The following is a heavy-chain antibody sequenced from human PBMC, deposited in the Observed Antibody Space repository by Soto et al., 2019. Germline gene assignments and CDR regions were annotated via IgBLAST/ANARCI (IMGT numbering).Heavy chain of an antibody. CDR1: GYSFTSYW. Sequence: PGESLKISCKGSGYSFTSYWISWVRQMPGKGLEWMGRIDPSDSYTNYSPSFQGHVTISADKSISTAYLQWSSLKASDTAMYYCARRWIFGVVGRYYYYGMDVWGQGTTVTVSS. CDR2: IDPSDSYT. J-gene: IGHJ6*02. V-gene: IGHV5-10-1*01. CDR3: ARRWIFGVVGRYYYYGMDV. D-gene: IGHD3-3*01.